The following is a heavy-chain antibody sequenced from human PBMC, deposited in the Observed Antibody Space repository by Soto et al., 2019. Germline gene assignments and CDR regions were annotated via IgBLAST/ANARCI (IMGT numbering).Heavy chain of an antibody. D-gene: IGHD6-19*01. V-gene: IGHV3-30-3*01. J-gene: IGHJ4*02. CDR2: ISYDGSNK. CDR1: GFTFSSYS. Sequence: GGSLRLSCAASGFTFSSYSMHWVRQAPGKGLEWVAVISYDGSNKYYADSVKGRFTISRDNSKNTLYLQMNSLRAEDTAVYYCARDTYSSGWAPDYWGQGTLVTVSS. CDR3: ARDTYSSGWAPDY.